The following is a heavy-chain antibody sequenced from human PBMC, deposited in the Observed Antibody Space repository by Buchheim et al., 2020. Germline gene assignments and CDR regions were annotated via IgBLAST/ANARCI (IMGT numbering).Heavy chain of an antibody. V-gene: IGHV3-33*01. CDR3: ARPLPQVLRYFDWPAFDYYYGMDV. D-gene: IGHD3-9*01. CDR2: IWYDGSNK. CDR1: GFTFSSYG. J-gene: IGHJ6*02. Sequence: QVQLVESGGGVVQPGRSLRLSCAASGFTFSSYGMHWVRQAPGKGLEWVAVIWYDGSNKYYADSVKGRFTISRDNSKNTLYLQMNSLRAEDTAVYYCARPLPQVLRYFDWPAFDYYYGMDVWGQGTT.